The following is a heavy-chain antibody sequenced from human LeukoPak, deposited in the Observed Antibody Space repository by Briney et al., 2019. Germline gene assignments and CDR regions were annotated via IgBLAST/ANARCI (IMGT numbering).Heavy chain of an antibody. V-gene: IGHV2-5*02. D-gene: IGHD2-15*01. Sequence: SGPTLVKPTQTLTLTCSFSGFSLSASGVGVGWIRQPPGKALEWLALIYWDDNKRYSPSLKARLTIAKDTSKNQVVLTMTDMDPLDTGTYYCAHTDLYQGGTYYKYFDYWGQGTLVTVSS. CDR3: AHTDLYQGGTYYKYFDY. J-gene: IGHJ4*02. CDR1: GFSLSASGVG. CDR2: IYWDDNK.